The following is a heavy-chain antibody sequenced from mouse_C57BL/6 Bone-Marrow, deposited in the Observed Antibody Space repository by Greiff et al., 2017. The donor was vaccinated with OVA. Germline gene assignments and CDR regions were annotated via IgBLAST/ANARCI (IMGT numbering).Heavy chain of an antibody. CDR2: IRNKANGYTT. J-gene: IGHJ3*01. V-gene: IGHV7-3*01. D-gene: IGHD4-1*01. Sequence: EVQLVESGGGLVQPGGSLSLSCAASGFTFTDYYMSWVRQPPGKALEWLGFIRNKANGYTTEYSASVKGRFTISRDNYQSILYLQMNALGAEDSATYYCARYIEVGPAYWGQGTLVTVSA. CDR3: ARYIEVGPAY. CDR1: GFTFTDYY.